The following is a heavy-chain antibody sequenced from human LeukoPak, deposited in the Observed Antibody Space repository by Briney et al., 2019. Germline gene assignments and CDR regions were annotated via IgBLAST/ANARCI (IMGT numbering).Heavy chain of an antibody. D-gene: IGHD6-19*01. Sequence: PGGSLRLSCAASEFTFSNYRMSWVRQAPGKGLERVAHTNQDGSKNYYVDSLKGRFTISRDNAKNSLYLQMNSLRAEDTAVYYCATTVPGYPDDYFDYWGQGTLVTVSS. J-gene: IGHJ4*02. CDR2: TNQDGSKN. CDR1: EFTFSNYR. V-gene: IGHV3-7*01. CDR3: ATTVPGYPDDYFDY.